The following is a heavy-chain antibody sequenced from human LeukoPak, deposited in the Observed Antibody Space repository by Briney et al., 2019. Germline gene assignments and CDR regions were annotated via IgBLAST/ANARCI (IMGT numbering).Heavy chain of an antibody. D-gene: IGHD1-26*01. CDR2: INPNSGGT. Sequence: ASVKVSCKASGYTFTGYYMHWVRQAPGQGLEWMGWINPNSGGTNYAQKFQGRVTMTRDTSISTAYMELSRLRSDDTAVYYCARSIVGATFLKYWGQGTLVTVSS. CDR1: GYTFTGYY. V-gene: IGHV1-2*02. J-gene: IGHJ4*02. CDR3: ARSIVGATFLKY.